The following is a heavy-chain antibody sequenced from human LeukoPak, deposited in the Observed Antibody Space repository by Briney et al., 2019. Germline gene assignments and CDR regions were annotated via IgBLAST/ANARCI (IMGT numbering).Heavy chain of an antibody. D-gene: IGHD6-13*01. CDR3: ARADGSSWSLYYYYYGMDV. CDR1: GFTFSSYA. J-gene: IGHJ6*02. CDR2: IIPIFGTA. Sequence: GGSLRLSCAASGFTFSSYAISWVRQAPGQGLEWMGGIIPIFGTANYAQKFQGRVTITADESTSTAYMELSSLRSEDTAVYYCARADGSSWSLYYYYYGMDVWGQGTTVTVSS. V-gene: IGHV1-69*01.